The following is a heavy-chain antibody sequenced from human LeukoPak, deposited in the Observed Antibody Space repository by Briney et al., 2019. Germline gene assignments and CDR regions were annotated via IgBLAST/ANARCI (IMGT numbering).Heavy chain of an antibody. CDR2: ISYDGSNK. CDR3: ARGPDIVVVPAAMTPYDAFDI. D-gene: IGHD2-2*01. J-gene: IGHJ3*02. CDR1: GFTFSSYA. Sequence: GGSLRLSCAASGFTFSSYAMHWVRQAPGKGLEWVAVISYDGSNKYYADSVKGRFTISRDNSKSTLYLQMNSLRAEDTAVYYCARGPDIVVVPAAMTPYDAFDIWGQGTMVTVSS. V-gene: IGHV3-30*01.